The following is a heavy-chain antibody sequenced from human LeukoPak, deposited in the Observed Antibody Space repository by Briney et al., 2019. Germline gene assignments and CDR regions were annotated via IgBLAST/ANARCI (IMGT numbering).Heavy chain of an antibody. D-gene: IGHD3-10*01. CDR1: GFTFSGSA. CDR2: IRSKANSYAT. V-gene: IGHV3-73*01. Sequence: GGSLRLSCAASGFTFSGSAMHWVRQASGKGLEWVGRIRSKANSYATAYAASVKGRFTISRDDSKNTAYLQMNSLETEDTAVYYCTRLWFGDFGYYYMDVWGKGTTVTVSS. CDR3: TRLWFGDFGYYYMDV. J-gene: IGHJ6*03.